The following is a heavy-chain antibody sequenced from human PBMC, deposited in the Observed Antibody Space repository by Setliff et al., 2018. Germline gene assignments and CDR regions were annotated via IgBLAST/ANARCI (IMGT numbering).Heavy chain of an antibody. CDR1: ESTLTELS. J-gene: IGHJ3*02. Sequence: ASVKVSCKVSESTLTELSMHWVRQAPGKGLEWMGGFDLEDGETIYAQKFQGRVTMTEDTSTGTAYMELSSLRSEDTAVYYCVTDQKWLVLSSGHDAFDIWGQGTMVT. CDR2: FDLEDGET. V-gene: IGHV1-24*01. CDR3: VTDQKWLVLSSGHDAFDI. D-gene: IGHD6-19*01.